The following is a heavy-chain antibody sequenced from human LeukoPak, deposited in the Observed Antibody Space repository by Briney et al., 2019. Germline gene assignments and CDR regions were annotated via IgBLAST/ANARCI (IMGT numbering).Heavy chain of an antibody. J-gene: IGHJ4*02. Sequence: ASAKVSCKASGYTFTSYDINWVRQATGQGLEWMGWMNPNSGNTGYAQKFQGRVTMTRNTSISTAYMELSSLRSEDTAVYYCARAMVRGVIIPGYWGQGTLVTVSS. CDR2: MNPNSGNT. V-gene: IGHV1-8*01. CDR1: GYTFTSYD. CDR3: ARAMVRGVIIPGY. D-gene: IGHD3-10*01.